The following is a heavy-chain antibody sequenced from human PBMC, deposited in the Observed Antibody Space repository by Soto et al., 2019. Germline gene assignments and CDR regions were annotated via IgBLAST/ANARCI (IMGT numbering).Heavy chain of an antibody. D-gene: IGHD3-10*01. V-gene: IGHV4-34*01. CDR1: GGSFSGYY. CDR2: INHSGST. J-gene: IGHJ5*02. CDR3: ARGRITMVRGVIWFDP. Sequence: PSETLSLTCAVYGGSFSGYYWSWIRQPPGKGLEWIGEINHSGSTNHNPSLKSRVTISVDTSKNQFSLKLSSVTAADTAVYYCARGRITMVRGVIWFDPWGQGTLVTVSS.